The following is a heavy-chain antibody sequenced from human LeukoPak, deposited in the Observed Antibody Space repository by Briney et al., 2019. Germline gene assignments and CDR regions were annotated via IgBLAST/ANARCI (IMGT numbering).Heavy chain of an antibody. CDR1: GFPFSSYA. V-gene: IGHV3-64D*09. CDR3: VRGYSFGPYGMDV. J-gene: IGHJ6*02. CDR2: ISDSGGST. D-gene: IGHD2-15*01. Sequence: GGSLRLSCSASGFPFSSYAMHWVRQSPGKGLEYVSAISDSGGSTYYADSVKGRFTISRDNSKNTLYLQMSSLRAEDTAVYFCVRGYSFGPYGMDVWGQGTTVTVSS.